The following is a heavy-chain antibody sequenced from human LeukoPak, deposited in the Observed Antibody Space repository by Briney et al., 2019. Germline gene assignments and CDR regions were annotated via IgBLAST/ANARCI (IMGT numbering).Heavy chain of an antibody. Sequence: PSETLSLTCTVSGDSITTSSQYWGWIRQPPGKGLEWIGTIHYSGSTHYNPSLKSRVTISVDTSNNQFSLNLSSVTAADTAVYYCARHGPSTVTTGAFDIWGRGTVVTVSS. D-gene: IGHD4-17*01. CDR3: ARHGPSTVTTGAFDI. V-gene: IGHV4-39*01. CDR2: IHYSGST. J-gene: IGHJ3*02. CDR1: GDSITTSSQY.